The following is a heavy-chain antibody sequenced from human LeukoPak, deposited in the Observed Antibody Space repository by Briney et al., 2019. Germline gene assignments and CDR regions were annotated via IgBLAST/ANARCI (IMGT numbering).Heavy chain of an antibody. CDR2: IKSKANGETT. J-gene: IGHJ4*02. CDR3: AWGGDYFDF. Sequence: GGSLRLSCSASGFTVSDAWMGWGRQAPGQGLEWVGRIKSKANGETTHFAAPVKGRFTISRDDSKNTLYLQMNGLKTEDTAVYYCAWGGDYFDFWGRGTLVTVSS. V-gene: IGHV3-15*01. D-gene: IGHD3-16*01. CDR1: GFTVSDAW.